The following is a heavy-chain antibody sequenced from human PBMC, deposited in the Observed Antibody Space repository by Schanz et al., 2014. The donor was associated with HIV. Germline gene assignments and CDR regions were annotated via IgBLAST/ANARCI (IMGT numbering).Heavy chain of an antibody. V-gene: IGHV3-7*01. J-gene: IGHJ4*02. Sequence: VQLVESGGGVVQPGRSLRLSCAASGFTFSNYGMHWVRQTPGKGLEWVANIKQDGGEKHYVDSVKGRFTISRDNVKNSLYLQMNTVTAEDTAIYFCTRDVLYYGGYYFDSWGQGILVTVSS. CDR1: GFTFSNYG. CDR2: IKQDGGEK. D-gene: IGHD1-26*01. CDR3: TRDVLYYGGYYFDS.